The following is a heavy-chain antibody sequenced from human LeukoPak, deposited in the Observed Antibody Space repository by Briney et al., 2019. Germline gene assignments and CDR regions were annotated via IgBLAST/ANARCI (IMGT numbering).Heavy chain of an antibody. CDR2: FDPEDGET. Sequence: GASVKVSCKVSGYTLTELSMHWVRQAPGKGLEWMGGFDPEDGETIYAQKFQGRVTMTEDTSTDTAYMELSSLRSEDTAVYYCATETRGYSYGYYPSRYYYYMDVWGKGTTVTVSS. J-gene: IGHJ6*03. CDR3: ATETRGYSYGYYPSRYYYYMDV. D-gene: IGHD5-18*01. V-gene: IGHV1-24*01. CDR1: GYTLTELS.